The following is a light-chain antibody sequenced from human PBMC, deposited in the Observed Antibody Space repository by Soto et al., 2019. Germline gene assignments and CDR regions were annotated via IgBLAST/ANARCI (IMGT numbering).Light chain of an antibody. CDR1: HIVSSSY. V-gene: IGKV3-20*01. Sequence: EIVLTQSPGTLSLSPGERATLSCRASHIVSSSYLAWYQQKPGQAPRLLIYGASSRATGIPDRFSVSGSGTDFTLTISSLEPEDFAVYYCQQYGSSPPITFGQGTRLEIK. CDR2: GAS. J-gene: IGKJ5*01. CDR3: QQYGSSPPIT.